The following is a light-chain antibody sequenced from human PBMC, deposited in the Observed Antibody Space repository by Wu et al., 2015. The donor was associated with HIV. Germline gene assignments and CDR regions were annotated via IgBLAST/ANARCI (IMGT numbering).Light chain of an antibody. CDR3: QQYNNWPSYS. CDR2: DAS. Sequence: EIVMTQSPATLSVSPGERATLSCRASQSVSSNLAWYQQRPGQAPRLLIQDASTRATCVPARFSGSGSGTEFTLTISSLQSEDFAVYYCQQYNNWPSYSFGRGTKLEIK. V-gene: IGKV3-15*01. CDR1: QSVSSN. J-gene: IGKJ2*03.